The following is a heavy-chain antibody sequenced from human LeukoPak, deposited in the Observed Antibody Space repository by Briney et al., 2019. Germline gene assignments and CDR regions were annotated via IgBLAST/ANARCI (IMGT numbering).Heavy chain of an antibody. CDR2: INHNGNVN. CDR3: ARGGGLDV. D-gene: IGHD3-16*01. J-gene: IGHJ6*02. V-gene: IGHV3-7*03. CDR1: GFTFSSYW. Sequence: GGSLRLSCEASGFTFSSYWMNWARQAPGKGLEGVASINHNGNVNYYVDSVKGRFTISRDNAKNSLYLQMSNLRAEDTAVYFCARGGGLDVWGQGATVTVSS.